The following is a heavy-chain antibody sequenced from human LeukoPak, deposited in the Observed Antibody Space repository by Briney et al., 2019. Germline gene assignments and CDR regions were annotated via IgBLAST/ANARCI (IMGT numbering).Heavy chain of an antibody. V-gene: IGHV4-38-2*02. D-gene: IGHD6-19*01. CDR1: GYSISSGYY. CDR3: ARGGSGWFKDY. J-gene: IGHJ4*02. Sequence: SETLSLTCTVSGYSISSGYYWGWIRQPPGKGLEWIGRIYTSGSTNYNPSLKSRVTMSVDTSKNQFSLKLSSVTAADTAVYYCARGGSGWFKDYWGQGTLVTVSS. CDR2: IYTSGST.